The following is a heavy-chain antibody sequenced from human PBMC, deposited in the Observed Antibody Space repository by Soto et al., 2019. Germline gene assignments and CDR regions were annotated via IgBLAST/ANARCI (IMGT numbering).Heavy chain of an antibody. CDR1: GFTFSSYA. J-gene: IGHJ5*02. V-gene: IGHV3-30-3*01. CDR3: ARDPTRIVANNGFDP. D-gene: IGHD3-22*01. Sequence: QVQLVESGGGVVQPGRSLRLSCAASGFTFSSYAVHWVRQAPGKGLEWVAVISYDGSNKYYADSVKGRFTISRDNSKNTLYLQMNSLRADDTAVYYCARDPTRIVANNGFDPWGQGTLVTVSS. CDR2: ISYDGSNK.